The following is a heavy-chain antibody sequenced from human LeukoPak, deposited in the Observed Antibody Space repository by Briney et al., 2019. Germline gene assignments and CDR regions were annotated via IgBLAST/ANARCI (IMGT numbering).Heavy chain of an antibody. CDR3: AREFGSYYFDY. J-gene: IGHJ4*02. D-gene: IGHD1-26*01. Sequence: GGSLRLSCAASGFTFTSYAMSWVRQAPGKGLEWVSAISGRGGSTYYADSVKGRFTISRDNSRDMLYLQMNSLRAEDTAVYYCAREFGSYYFDYWGQGTLVTVSS. V-gene: IGHV3-23*01. CDR1: GFTFTSYA. CDR2: ISGRGGST.